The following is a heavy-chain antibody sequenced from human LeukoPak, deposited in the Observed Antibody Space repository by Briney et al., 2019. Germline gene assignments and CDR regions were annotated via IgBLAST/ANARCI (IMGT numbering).Heavy chain of an antibody. V-gene: IGHV3-23*01. CDR1: GFTFSSYG. CDR3: AKDHSGFFFDY. Sequence: GGSLRLSCAASGFTFSSYGMSWVRQAPGKGLEWVSAISGSGGSTYYADSVKGRFTISRDNPKNTLYLQMNSLRAEDTAVYYCAKDHSGFFFDYWGQGTLVTVSS. J-gene: IGHJ4*02. CDR2: ISGSGGST. D-gene: IGHD1-26*01.